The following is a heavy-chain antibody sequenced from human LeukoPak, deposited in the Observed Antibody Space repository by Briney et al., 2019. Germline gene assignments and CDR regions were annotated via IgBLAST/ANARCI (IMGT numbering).Heavy chain of an antibody. CDR2: MNPNSGNT. J-gene: IGHJ5*02. CDR1: GYTFTGYY. V-gene: IGHV1-8*02. D-gene: IGHD3-3*01. Sequence: ASVKVSCKASGYTFTGYYMHWVRQATGQGLEWMGWMNPNSGNTGYAQKFQGRVTMTRNTSISTAYMELSSPRSEDTAVYYCARAHPGLRFLEWLLSGGWFDPWGQGTLVTVSS. CDR3: ARAHPGLRFLEWLLSGGWFDP.